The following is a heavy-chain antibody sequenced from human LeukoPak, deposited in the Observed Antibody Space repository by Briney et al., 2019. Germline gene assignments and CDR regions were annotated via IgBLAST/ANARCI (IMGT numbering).Heavy chain of an antibody. Sequence: ASVKVSFKPSGYTFTGYYLHWVRQAPGQGLEWMGWINPNSGGTNYAQKFQGRVTLTRDTSISTAYMELTRPTSDDTAVYYCARDGTFDIWGQGTVVTVSS. J-gene: IGHJ3*02. CDR2: INPNSGGT. CDR1: GYTFTGYY. CDR3: ARDGTFDI. V-gene: IGHV1-2*02. D-gene: IGHD2-15*01.